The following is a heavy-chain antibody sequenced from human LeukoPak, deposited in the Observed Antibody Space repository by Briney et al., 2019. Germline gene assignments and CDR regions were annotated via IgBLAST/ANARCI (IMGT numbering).Heavy chain of an antibody. CDR1: GFTFSSYD. Sequence: PGGSLRLSCAASGFTFSSYDMSWVRQASGKGLEWVSGFAGSGGSTYYADSMKGRFTISRDNLKNTLYLQTDSLRAEDTAVYYCALGGRGQSHVYWGQGTLVTVSS. V-gene: IGHV3-23*01. J-gene: IGHJ4*02. D-gene: IGHD3-16*01. CDR3: ALGGRGQSHVY. CDR2: FAGSGGST.